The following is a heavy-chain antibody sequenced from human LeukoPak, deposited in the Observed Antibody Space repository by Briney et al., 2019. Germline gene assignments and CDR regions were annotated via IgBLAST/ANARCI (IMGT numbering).Heavy chain of an antibody. V-gene: IGHV1-46*01. CDR1: GYTFTSYY. J-gene: IGHJ3*02. Sequence: ASVKVSCKASGYTFTSYYMHWVRQAPGQGLEWMGIINPSGGSTSYAQKFQGRVTMTRDMSTSTVYMELSSLRSEDTAVYYCARDTVTTVAAFDIWGQGTMVTVSS. CDR2: INPSGGST. D-gene: IGHD4-17*01. CDR3: ARDTVTTVAAFDI.